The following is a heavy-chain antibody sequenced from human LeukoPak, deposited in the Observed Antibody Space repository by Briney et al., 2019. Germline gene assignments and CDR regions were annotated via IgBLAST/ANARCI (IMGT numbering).Heavy chain of an antibody. Sequence: GGSLRLSCAASGVTLSTYAMSWARQAPGKRLEWVSGISSSGSGDNTYYADSVKGRFTISRDSSKNTLFLHMNTLRAEDTAIYYCARGRNYFPIDFWGQGTPVTVSS. CDR1: GVTLSTYA. CDR3: ARGRNYFPIDF. V-gene: IGHV3-23*01. CDR2: ISSSGSGDNT. J-gene: IGHJ4*02. D-gene: IGHD2/OR15-2a*01.